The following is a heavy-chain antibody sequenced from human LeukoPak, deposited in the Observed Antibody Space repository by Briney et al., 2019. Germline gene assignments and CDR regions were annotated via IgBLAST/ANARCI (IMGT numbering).Heavy chain of an antibody. CDR1: GFTFSSYA. J-gene: IGHJ4*02. D-gene: IGHD1-26*01. V-gene: IGHV3-23*01. Sequence: GGSLRLSCVASGFTFSSYAMRWVRQAPGKGLEWVSPIAGRGATTYYADSVKGRFTISRDNSKNTLYLQMNSLRAEDTAVYYCAKYIVGNSDSYWGQGTLVTASS. CDR3: AKYIVGNSDSY. CDR2: IAGRGATT.